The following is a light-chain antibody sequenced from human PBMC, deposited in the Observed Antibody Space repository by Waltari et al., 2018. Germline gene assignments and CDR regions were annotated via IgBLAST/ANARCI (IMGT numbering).Light chain of an antibody. CDR3: QQRSNWPPIT. CDR2: DAS. V-gene: IGKV3-11*01. CDR1: QSVSSY. J-gene: IGKJ5*01. Sequence: EIVLTQSLATLSLSPGERATHSCRASQSVSSYLAWYQQKPGQAPRLLIYDASNRATGIPARFSGSGSGTDFTLTISSLEPEDFAVYYCQQRSNWPPITFGQGTRLEIK.